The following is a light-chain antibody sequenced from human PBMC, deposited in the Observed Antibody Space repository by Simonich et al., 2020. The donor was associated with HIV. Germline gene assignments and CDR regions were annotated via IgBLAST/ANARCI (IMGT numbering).Light chain of an antibody. V-gene: IGKV4-1*01. CDR3: QQYYDTPYT. Sequence: VMTQSPEFLAVSLGERATIHSKSSQSVLYSSNNKNYLAWYQQKPGQPPKLLIYWASTRESGVPDRFSGSGSGPDFTLTISSLQAEDVAVYYCQQYYDTPYTFGQGTKLEI. CDR1: QSVLYSSNNKNY. CDR2: WAS. J-gene: IGKJ2*01.